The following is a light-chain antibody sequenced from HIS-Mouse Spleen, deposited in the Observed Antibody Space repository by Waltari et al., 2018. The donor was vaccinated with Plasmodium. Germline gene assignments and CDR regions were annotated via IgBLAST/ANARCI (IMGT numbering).Light chain of an antibody. V-gene: IGLV3-10*01. J-gene: IGLJ3*02. CDR2: EDS. Sequence: SYELTQPPSVSVYHGQTARITCSGDALPQKYASWYHQKSGQAPVLVIYEDSKRPSGIPERFSGSSSGTMATLTISGAQVEDEADYYCYSTDSSGNHRVFGGGTKLTVL. CDR1: ALPQKY. CDR3: YSTDSSGNHRV.